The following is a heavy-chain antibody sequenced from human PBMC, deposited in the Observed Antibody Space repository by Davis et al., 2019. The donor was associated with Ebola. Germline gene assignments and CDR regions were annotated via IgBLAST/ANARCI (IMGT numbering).Heavy chain of an antibody. D-gene: IGHD6-19*01. V-gene: IGHV3-73*01. Sequence: GESLKISCAASGFTFSGSAMHWVRQASGKGLEWVGRIRSKANSYATAYAASVKGRFTISRDDSKNTAYLQMNSLKTEDTAVYYCTRQAKLAVAGISLYYYYGMDVWGQGTTVTVSS. CDR3: TRQAKLAVAGISLYYYYGMDV. CDR2: IRSKANSYAT. CDR1: GFTFSGSA. J-gene: IGHJ6*02.